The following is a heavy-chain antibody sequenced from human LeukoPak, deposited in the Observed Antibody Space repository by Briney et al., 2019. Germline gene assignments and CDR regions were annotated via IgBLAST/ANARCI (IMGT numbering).Heavy chain of an antibody. Sequence: GASVKVSCKASGYSFNSYEINWVRQATGQGLEWMGWMNPDNGNTNYAQKLQGRVTMTTDTSTSTAYMELRSLRSDDTAVYYCARPADYDFWSGSLGGALDYWGQGTLVTVSS. CDR1: GYSFNSYE. CDR3: ARPADYDFWSGSLGGALDY. D-gene: IGHD3-3*01. CDR2: MNPDNGNT. V-gene: IGHV1-18*01. J-gene: IGHJ4*02.